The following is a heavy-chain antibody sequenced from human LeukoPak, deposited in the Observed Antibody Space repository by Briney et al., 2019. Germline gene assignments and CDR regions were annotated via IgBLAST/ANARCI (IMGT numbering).Heavy chain of an antibody. Sequence: PSETLSLMCTVSLDSLNNYYWNWIRQPPGKGLEWIGSGHFSESSRYQPSLKSRVTISVDTSKNQFSLKLSSVTAADTAVYYCARQGYSSSWYDYWGQGTLVTVSS. V-gene: IGHV4-59*08. CDR3: ARQGYSSSWYDY. D-gene: IGHD6-13*01. J-gene: IGHJ4*02. CDR1: LDSLNNYY. CDR2: GHFSESS.